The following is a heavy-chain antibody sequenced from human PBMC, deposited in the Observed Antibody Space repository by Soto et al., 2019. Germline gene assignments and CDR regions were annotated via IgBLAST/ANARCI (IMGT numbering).Heavy chain of an antibody. J-gene: IGHJ4*02. CDR1: GFTFSSYA. CDR2: ISYDGSNK. Sequence: GGSLRLSCAASGFTFSSYAMHWVRQAPGKGLEWVAVISYDGSNKYYADSVKGRFTISRDNSKNTLYLQMNSLRAEDTAVYYCAREPRRGYSYVYLYYFDYWGKGTLVTVPS. V-gene: IGHV3-30-3*01. D-gene: IGHD5-18*01. CDR3: AREPRRGYSYVYLYYFDY.